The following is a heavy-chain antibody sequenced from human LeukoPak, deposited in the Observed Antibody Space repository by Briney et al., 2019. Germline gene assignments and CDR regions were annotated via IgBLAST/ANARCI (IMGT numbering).Heavy chain of an antibody. Sequence: VASVKVSCKASGYTFTSYGISWVRQAPGQGLEWMGWISAYNGNTNYAQKLQGRVTMTTDTSTSTAYMELRSLRSDDTAVYYCARVYGEVRGVIMYNWFDPWGQGTLVTVSS. V-gene: IGHV1-18*01. CDR2: ISAYNGNT. CDR3: ARVYGEVRGVIMYNWFDP. CDR1: GYTFTSYG. J-gene: IGHJ5*02. D-gene: IGHD3-10*01.